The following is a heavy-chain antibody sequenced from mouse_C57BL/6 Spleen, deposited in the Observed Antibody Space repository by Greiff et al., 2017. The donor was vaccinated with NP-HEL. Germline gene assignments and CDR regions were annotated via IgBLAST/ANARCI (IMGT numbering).Heavy chain of an antibody. CDR2: INPNNGGT. D-gene: IGHD1-1*01. V-gene: IGHV1-26*01. Sequence: EVQLQQSGPELVKPGASVKISCKASGYTLTDYYMNWVKQSHGKSLEWIGDINPNNGGTSYNQKFKGKATLTVDKSSSTAYMELRSLTSEDSAVYYCARYDFIATVVAYYAMDYWGQGTSVTVSS. CDR1: GYTLTDYY. CDR3: ARYDFIATVVAYYAMDY. J-gene: IGHJ4*01.